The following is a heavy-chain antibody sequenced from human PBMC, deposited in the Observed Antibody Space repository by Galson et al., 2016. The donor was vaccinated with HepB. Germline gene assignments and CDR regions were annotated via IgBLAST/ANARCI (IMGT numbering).Heavy chain of an antibody. Sequence: SLRLSCAASRITFDDYAMYWVRQAPGKGLQWVSRISGTISSTFYADSVKGRFTISRDNSKNTLYLQMNSLRAEDTAEYYRARGDSPTVTTSLYLDYWGQGTLVTVSS. V-gene: IGHV3-23*01. D-gene: IGHD4-17*01. J-gene: IGHJ4*02. CDR3: ARGDSPTVTTSLYLDY. CDR1: RITFDDYA. CDR2: ISGTISST.